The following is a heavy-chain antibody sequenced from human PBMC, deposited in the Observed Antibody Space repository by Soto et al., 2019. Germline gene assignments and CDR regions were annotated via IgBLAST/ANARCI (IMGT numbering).Heavy chain of an antibody. CDR2: IDHSGSI. CDR3: ATGGGAAPGT. V-gene: IGHV4-34*01. D-gene: IGHD6-13*01. CDR1: GGSFSGYY. Sequence: PSETLSLTCAVYGGSFSGYYWSWIRQTPGKGLEWIGEIDHSGSIKYNPSLESRVSISLDTSRNQSSLKLSSVTAADSAVFYCATGGGAAPGTWGQGTLVTVSS. J-gene: IGHJ4*02.